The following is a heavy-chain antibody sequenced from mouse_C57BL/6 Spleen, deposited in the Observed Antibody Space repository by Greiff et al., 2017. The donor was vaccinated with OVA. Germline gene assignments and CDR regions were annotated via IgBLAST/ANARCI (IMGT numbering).Heavy chain of an antibody. J-gene: IGHJ3*01. CDR3: AREGYDYDKKAWFAY. CDR1: GYAFSSSW. Sequence: VQLQQSGPELVKPGASVKISCKASGYAFSSSWMNWAKQRPGKGLEWIGRIYPGDGDTNYNGKFKGKATLTADKSSSTAYMQLSSLTSEDSAVYFCAREGYDYDKKAWFAYWGQGTLVTVSA. D-gene: IGHD2-4*01. V-gene: IGHV1-82*01. CDR2: IYPGDGDT.